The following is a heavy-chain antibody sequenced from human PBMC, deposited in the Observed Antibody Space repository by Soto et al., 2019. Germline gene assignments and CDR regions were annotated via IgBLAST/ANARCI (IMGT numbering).Heavy chain of an antibody. V-gene: IGHV4-38-2*02. Sequence: SETLSLTCAVSGFSISNGYYWSWIRRSPGKTLEWIGTISRNWNTNVAPSLQSRVTLSVDTSKNQFSLSLTSVTAADTAIYYCARETFHYYAYIGYYLDYWRQGIPVTVSS. CDR3: ARETFHYYAYIGYYLDY. J-gene: IGHJ4*02. CDR1: GFSISNGYY. CDR2: ISRNWNT. D-gene: IGHD3-22*01.